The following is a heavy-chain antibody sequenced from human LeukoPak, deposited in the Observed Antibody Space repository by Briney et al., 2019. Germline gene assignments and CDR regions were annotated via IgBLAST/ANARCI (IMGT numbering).Heavy chain of an antibody. CDR2: IKQDGSQT. J-gene: IGHJ3*02. Sequence: GGSLRLSCAASGFSFSSYWMNWVRQAPGKGLEWLANIKQDGSQTNYVDSVKGRFTISRDNAKKSLYLQMNSLRAEDTAVYYCARDPVRGALDGFDIWGQGTMVTVSS. D-gene: IGHD3-10*01. V-gene: IGHV3-7*01. CDR1: GFSFSSYW. CDR3: ARDPVRGALDGFDI.